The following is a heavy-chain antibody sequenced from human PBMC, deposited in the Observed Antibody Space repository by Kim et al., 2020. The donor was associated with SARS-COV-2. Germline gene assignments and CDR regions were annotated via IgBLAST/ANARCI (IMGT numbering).Heavy chain of an antibody. D-gene: IGHD6-13*01. CDR2: IYYSGST. CDR1: GGSISSYY. Sequence: SETLSLTCTVSGGSISSYYWSWIRQPPGKGLEWIGYIYYSGSTNYNPSLKSRVTISVDTSKNQFSLKLSSVTAADTAVYYCARLSAGPPRNDFDYWGQGTLVTVSS. CDR3: ARLSAGPPRNDFDY. J-gene: IGHJ4*02. V-gene: IGHV4-59*08.